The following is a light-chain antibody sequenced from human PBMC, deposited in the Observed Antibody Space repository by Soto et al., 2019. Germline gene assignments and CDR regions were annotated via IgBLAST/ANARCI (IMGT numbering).Light chain of an antibody. Sequence: QSVLTQPPSASGTPGQRVTISCFGSSSNIGSNAVNWYQQLPGTAPKLLVYSNDQRPSGVPDRFSGSKSGTSASLAISGLQSEDEADYYCAAWDDSLNGPVVFGGGTKLTVL. CDR3: AAWDDSLNGPVV. J-gene: IGLJ2*01. V-gene: IGLV1-44*01. CDR2: SND. CDR1: SSNIGSNA.